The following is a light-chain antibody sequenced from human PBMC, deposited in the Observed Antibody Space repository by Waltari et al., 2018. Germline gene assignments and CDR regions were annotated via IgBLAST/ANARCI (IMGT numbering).Light chain of an antibody. CDR3: LQHNSYPLT. CDR1: QGIGNY. V-gene: IGKV1-17*01. J-gene: IGKJ4*01. Sequence: DIQMTQSPSSLSASVGDTVTITCRASQGIGNYLNWFQQKPGKAPKLLIYAATTSQSGVPSRFSGSGSGTEFTLTINSLQPEDFATYYCLQHNSYPLTFGGGTKVEIK. CDR2: AAT.